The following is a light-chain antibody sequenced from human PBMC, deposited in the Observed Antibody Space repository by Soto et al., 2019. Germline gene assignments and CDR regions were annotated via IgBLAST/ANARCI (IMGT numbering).Light chain of an antibody. CDR3: CSYAGSYTLL. CDR2: NVN. CDR1: SSDVGGYNY. J-gene: IGLJ2*01. V-gene: IGLV2-11*01. Sequence: QSVLTQPRSVSGSPGQSVTISCAGASSDVGGYNYVSWYQEHPGKAPKLILYNVNERPSGVPDRFSGSKSGNTASLTISGLQAEDEADYHCCSYAGSYTLLFDGGTKLTVL.